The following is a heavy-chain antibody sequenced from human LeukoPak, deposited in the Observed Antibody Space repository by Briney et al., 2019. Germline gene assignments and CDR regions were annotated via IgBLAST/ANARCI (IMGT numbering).Heavy chain of an antibody. J-gene: IGHJ4*02. CDR3: AREPLPYCSGGSCYESAIDY. Sequence: PSETLSLTCTVSGGSISSYYWSWTRQPAGQGLEWIGRIYTSGSTNYNPSLKRRVTMSVDTSKNQFSLKLSSVTAADTAVYYCAREPLPYCSGGSCYESAIDYWGQGTLVTVSS. CDR2: IYTSGST. CDR1: GGSISSYY. D-gene: IGHD2-15*01. V-gene: IGHV4-4*07.